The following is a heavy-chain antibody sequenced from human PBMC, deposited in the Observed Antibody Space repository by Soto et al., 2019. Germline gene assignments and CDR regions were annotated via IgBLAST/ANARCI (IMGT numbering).Heavy chain of an antibody. CDR1: GGSISSSNW. V-gene: IGHV4-4*02. Sequence: PSETLSLTCAVSGGSISSSNWWSWVRQPPGKGLEWIGEIYHSGSTNYNPSLKSRVTISVDKSKNQFSLKLSSVTAAGTAVYYCARAPYGSGSYYIPHYYYGMDVWDQGTRFAVSS. D-gene: IGHD3-10*01. CDR3: ARAPYGSGSYYIPHYYYGMDV. J-gene: IGHJ6*02. CDR2: IYHSGST.